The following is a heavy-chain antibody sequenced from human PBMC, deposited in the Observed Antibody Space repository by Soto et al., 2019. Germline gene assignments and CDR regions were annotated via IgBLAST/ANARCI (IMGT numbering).Heavy chain of an antibody. J-gene: IGHJ6*03. CDR2: IYYSGST. Sequence: SETLSLTCTVSGGSLSSGGYYWSWIRQHPGKGLEWIGYIYYSGSTYYNPSLKSRVTISVDTSKNQFSLKLSSVTAADTAVYYCARVPHLDVYYYYYMDVWGKGTTVTVSS. V-gene: IGHV4-31*03. CDR3: ARVPHLDVYYYYYMDV. CDR1: GGSLSSGGYY.